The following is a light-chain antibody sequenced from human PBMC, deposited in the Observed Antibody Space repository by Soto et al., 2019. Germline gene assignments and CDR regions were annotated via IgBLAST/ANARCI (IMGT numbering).Light chain of an antibody. Sequence: QSALTQPASVSGSPGQSITISCTGTSSDIGGYHYVSWYQQHPGKAPKLMIYDVSNRPSGVSNRFSGSKSGNTASLTISRLQAEDEADYYCGSYTSSSTRVFGTGTKVTVL. CDR3: GSYTSSSTRV. CDR2: DVS. J-gene: IGLJ1*01. V-gene: IGLV2-14*01. CDR1: SSDIGGYHY.